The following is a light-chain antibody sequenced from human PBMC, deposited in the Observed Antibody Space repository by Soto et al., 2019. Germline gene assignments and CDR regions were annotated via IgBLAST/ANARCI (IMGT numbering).Light chain of an antibody. J-gene: IGLJ2*01. CDR3: RSYTSSSTHVV. CDR2: EVS. V-gene: IGLV2-14*01. CDR1: SSDVGGYHY. Sequence: QSALTQPASVSGSPGQSITISCTGTSSDVGGYHYVSWYQQHPGKAPKLMIYEVSNRPSGVSNRFSGSKSGNTASLTISGLQAEDEADYYGRSYTSSSTHVVFGGGTKLTVL.